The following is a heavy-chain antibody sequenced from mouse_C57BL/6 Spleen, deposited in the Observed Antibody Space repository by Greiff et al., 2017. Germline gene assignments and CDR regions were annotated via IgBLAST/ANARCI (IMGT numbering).Heavy chain of an antibody. V-gene: IGHV1-9*01. J-gene: IGHJ2*01. CDR1: GYTFTGYW. CDR3: AREGWLLRFDY. Sequence: QVHVKPSGAELMKPGASVKLSCKATGYTFTGYWIAWVKQRPGHGLEWIGEISPGSGSTNYNEKFKGKATFTADTSSNTAYMQLSSLTTEDSAIYYCAREGWLLRFDYWGQGTTLTVSS. D-gene: IGHD2-3*01. CDR2: ISPGSGST.